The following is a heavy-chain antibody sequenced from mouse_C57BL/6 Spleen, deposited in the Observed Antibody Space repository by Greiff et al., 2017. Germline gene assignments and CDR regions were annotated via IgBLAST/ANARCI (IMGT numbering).Heavy chain of an antibody. CDR1: GFNIKDYY. V-gene: IGHV14-1*01. Sequence: VQLQQSGAELVRPGASVKLSCTASGFNIKDYYMHWVKQRPEQGLEWIGRIDPEDGDTEYAPKFQGKATMTADTSSNTAYLQLSSLTSEDTAVYYCTTGGIYYDYDDGAWCAYWGQGTLVTVSA. D-gene: IGHD2-4*01. J-gene: IGHJ3*01. CDR3: TTGGIYYDYDDGAWCAY. CDR2: IDPEDGDT.